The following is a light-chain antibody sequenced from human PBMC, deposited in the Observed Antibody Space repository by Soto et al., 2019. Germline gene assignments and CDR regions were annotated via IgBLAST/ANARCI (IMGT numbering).Light chain of an antibody. CDR2: GTS. Sequence: EIVLTQPPGTLSLSPGERATLTCRASHSGSSQYLAWDQQKPGQAPRLIFYGTSSRATGISDRFRGSGSGTDLTLTISRLEPEGFAVYYCQPNDRSPSWTFGPGTQVEIK. CDR3: QPNDRSPSWT. CDR1: HSGSSQY. J-gene: IGKJ1*01. V-gene: IGKV3-20*01.